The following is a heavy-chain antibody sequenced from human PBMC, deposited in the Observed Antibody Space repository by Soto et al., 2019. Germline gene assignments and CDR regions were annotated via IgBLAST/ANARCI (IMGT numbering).Heavy chain of an antibody. CDR3: ARARMVRGIIYYYGMDV. Sequence: QVQLQESGPGLVKSSQTLSLTCTVSGGSISSDGNYWSWIRQHPGKGLEWIGYIYYSGSTNYNPYLTRRVTISVDTSKNQFSLKLNSVTAADTAVYYCARARMVRGIIYYYGMDVWGQGTTITVSS. CDR1: GGSISSDGNY. V-gene: IGHV4-31*03. J-gene: IGHJ6*02. CDR2: IYYSGST. D-gene: IGHD3-10*01.